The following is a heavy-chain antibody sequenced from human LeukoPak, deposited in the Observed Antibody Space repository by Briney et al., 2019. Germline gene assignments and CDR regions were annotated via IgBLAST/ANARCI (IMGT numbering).Heavy chain of an antibody. CDR3: AKIEGASNGYFDY. J-gene: IGHJ4*02. CDR1: GYTFTNYY. D-gene: IGHD1-26*01. V-gene: IGHV1-46*01. Sequence: ASVKVSCKASGYTFTNYYIHWVRQAPGQGLEWMGIINPSIGTTSYAQKFQGRITMTRDTSTSTVYMELRSLRSEDTAVYYCAKIEGASNGYFDYWGQGTLVTVSS. CDR2: INPSIGTT.